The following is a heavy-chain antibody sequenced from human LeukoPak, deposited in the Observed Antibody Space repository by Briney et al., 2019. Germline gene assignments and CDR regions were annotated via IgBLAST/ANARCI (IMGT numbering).Heavy chain of an antibody. Sequence: SETLSLTCTVSGGSVSSGGFYWNWIRQHPGKGLEWIGYIFNSGSTYYNPSLKSRVTISVDTSKNQFSLKLSSVTAADTAVYYCARATYYYDSSGYYYPIYYYYGMDVWGQGTTVTVSS. V-gene: IGHV4-31*03. CDR2: IFNSGST. D-gene: IGHD3-22*01. CDR3: ARATYYYDSSGYYYPIYYYYGMDV. J-gene: IGHJ6*02. CDR1: GGSVSSGGFY.